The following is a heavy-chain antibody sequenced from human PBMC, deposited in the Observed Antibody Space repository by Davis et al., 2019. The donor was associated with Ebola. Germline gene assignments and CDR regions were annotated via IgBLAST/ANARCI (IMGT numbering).Heavy chain of an antibody. D-gene: IGHD2-2*02. CDR3: AGGSSTSCYTGCSYYYYGMDV. CDR2: TYYRSKWYN. CDR1: GDSVSSNSAA. V-gene: IGHV6-1*01. J-gene: IGHJ6*02. Sequence: HSQTLSLTCAISGDSVSSNSAAWNWIRQSPSRGLEWLGRTYYRSKWYNDYAVSVKSRITINPDTSKNQFSLQLNSVTPEDTAVYYCAGGSSTSCYTGCSYYYYGMDVWGQGTTVTVSS.